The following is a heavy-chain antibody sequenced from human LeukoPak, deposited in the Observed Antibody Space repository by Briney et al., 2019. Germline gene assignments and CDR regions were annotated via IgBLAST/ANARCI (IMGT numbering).Heavy chain of an antibody. J-gene: IGHJ5*02. CDR3: ARHVWSGWFDP. V-gene: IGHV4-4*02. D-gene: IGHD2-8*02. Sequence: SETLSLTCDVSGDSISGSNWWNWVRQPPGKGLEWIGGVYHSGSTNYNPSLKSRVTMSADKSKNQCSLRLSSVTAADTAVYYCARHVWSGWFDPWGQGTLVTVSS. CDR2: VYHSGST. CDR1: GDSISGSNW.